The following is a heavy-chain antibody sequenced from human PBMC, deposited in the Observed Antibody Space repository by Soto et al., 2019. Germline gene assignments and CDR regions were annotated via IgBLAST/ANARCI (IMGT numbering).Heavy chain of an antibody. J-gene: IGHJ4*02. Sequence: SVKVSCKASGGTFSTYAIDWVRQAPGQGLEWMGGITPVFGTANYAQKVQGRITITADESTSTAYMELRSLRSEDTAVYYCARGVHYDSSGYYYFYWGQGTLVTVSS. CDR2: ITPVFGTA. CDR3: ARGVHYDSSGYYYFY. CDR1: GGTFSTYA. V-gene: IGHV1-69*13. D-gene: IGHD3-22*01.